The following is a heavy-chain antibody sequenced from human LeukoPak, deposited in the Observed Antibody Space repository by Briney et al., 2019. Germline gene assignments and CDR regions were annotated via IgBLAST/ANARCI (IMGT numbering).Heavy chain of an antibody. CDR1: GFTFSSYS. J-gene: IGHJ6*02. D-gene: IGHD2-21*02. Sequence: GGSLRLSCAASGFTFSSYSMNWVRQAPGKGLEWVSSISSSSSYIYYADSVKGRFTISRDNAKNSLYLQMNSLRAEDTAVYYCARDGAVYCGGDCHNRPYYYYYYGMDVWGQGTTVTVSS. CDR3: ARDGAVYCGGDCHNRPYYYYYYGMDV. CDR2: ISSSSSYI. V-gene: IGHV3-21*01.